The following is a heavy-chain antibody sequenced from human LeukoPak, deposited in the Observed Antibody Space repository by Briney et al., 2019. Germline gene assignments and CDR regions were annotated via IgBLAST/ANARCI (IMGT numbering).Heavy chain of an antibody. J-gene: IGHJ4*02. Sequence: PGGSLRLSCAASGFTFSSYGMHWVRQAPGKGLEWVAFIRYDGSNKYYADSVKGRFTISRDNSKNTLYLQMNSLRAEDTAVYYCAKVLAAFWSGYDYWGQGTLVTVSS. D-gene: IGHD3-3*01. CDR2: IRYDGSNK. V-gene: IGHV3-30*02. CDR1: GFTFSSYG. CDR3: AKVLAAFWSGYDY.